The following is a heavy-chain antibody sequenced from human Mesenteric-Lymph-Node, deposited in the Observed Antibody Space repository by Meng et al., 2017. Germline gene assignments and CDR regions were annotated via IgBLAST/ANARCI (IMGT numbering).Heavy chain of an antibody. CDR2: INPSGGST. V-gene: IGHV1-46*01. D-gene: IGHD3-22*01. J-gene: IGHJ2*01. CDR3: ARAYETHYWYFDL. CDR1: GYTFTSYY. Sequence: QVELVQSGAEVKKPGASVKVSCKASGYTFTSYYLHWVRQAPGQGLEWMGIINPSGGSTSYAQKFQGRVTMTRDTSTSTVYMELSSLRSEDTAVYYCARAYETHYWYFDLWGRGTLVTVSS.